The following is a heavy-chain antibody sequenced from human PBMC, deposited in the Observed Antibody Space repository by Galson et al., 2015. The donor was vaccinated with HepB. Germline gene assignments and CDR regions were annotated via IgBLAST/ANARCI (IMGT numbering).Heavy chain of an antibody. Sequence: SCAASGFTFSIYAMSWVRQAPGKGLEWVSSISSGGDNTHYADSAKGRFTISRDNSKNTLHIQMNSLRAEDTALSYCVKRGPNDGGAFDIWGQGTMVTVSS. V-gene: IGHV3-23*01. D-gene: IGHD3-16*01. CDR3: VKRGPNDGGAFDI. CDR2: ISSGGDNT. J-gene: IGHJ3*02. CDR1: GFTFSIYA.